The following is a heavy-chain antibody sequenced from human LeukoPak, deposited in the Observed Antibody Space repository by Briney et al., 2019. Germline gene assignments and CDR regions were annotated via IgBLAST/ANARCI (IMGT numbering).Heavy chain of an antibody. CDR3: ARALEVIAAAGFYYYYGMDV. J-gene: IGHJ6*02. CDR2: ISAYNGNT. CDR1: GYTFTSYG. V-gene: IGHV1-18*01. D-gene: IGHD6-13*01. Sequence: ASVKVSCKASGYTFTSYGISWVRQAPGQGLEWMGWISAYNGNTNYAQKLQGRVTMTTDTSTSTAYMELRSLRSDDTAVYYCARALEVIAAAGFYYYYGMDVWGQGTTVTVSS.